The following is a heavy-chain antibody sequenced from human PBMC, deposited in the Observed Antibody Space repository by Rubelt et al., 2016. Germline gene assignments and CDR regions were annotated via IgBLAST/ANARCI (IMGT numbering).Heavy chain of an antibody. CDR3: ARVPYCGVDCPNWFDP. CDR2: ISYDGSNK. Sequence: GGGVVQPGRSLRLSCAASGFTFRTYGMHWVRQAPGKGLEWVALISYDGSNKNYPDSVKGRFTISRDNSKNTLYLQMNSLRAEDTAVYYCARVPYCGVDCPNWFDPWGQGTLVTVSS. CDR1: GFTFRTYG. D-gene: IGHD2-21*02. V-gene: IGHV3-30*19. J-gene: IGHJ5*02.